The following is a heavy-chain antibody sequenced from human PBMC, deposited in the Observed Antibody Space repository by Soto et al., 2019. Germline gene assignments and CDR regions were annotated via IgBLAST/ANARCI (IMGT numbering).Heavy chain of an antibody. V-gene: IGHV3-30*18. Sequence: GGSLRLSCAASGFTFSSYGMHWVRQAPGKGLEWVAVISYDGSNKYYADSVKGRFTISRDNSKNTLYLQMNSLRAEDTAVYYCAKDQSAGTTDYWGQGTLVTVSS. CDR1: GFTFSSYG. CDR2: ISYDGSNK. J-gene: IGHJ4*02. CDR3: AKDQSAGTTDY. D-gene: IGHD1-1*01.